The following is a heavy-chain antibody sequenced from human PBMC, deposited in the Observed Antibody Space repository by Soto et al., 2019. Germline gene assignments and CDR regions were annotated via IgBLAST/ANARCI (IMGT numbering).Heavy chain of an antibody. CDR3: ARWSYLDY. CDR1: GFSFGSYA. V-gene: IGHV3-23*01. Sequence: GGSLRLSCAASGFSFGSYALSWVRQAPGKGLEWVSTISGSDGKTFYADSVKGRFSISRDTSQSTLYLQMNSLRADDTAMYYCARWSYLDYRGQGTPVTVS. J-gene: IGHJ4*02. D-gene: IGHD3-3*01. CDR2: ISGSDGKT.